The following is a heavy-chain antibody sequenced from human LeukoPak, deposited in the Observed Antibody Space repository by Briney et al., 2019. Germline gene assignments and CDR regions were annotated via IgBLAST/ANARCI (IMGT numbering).Heavy chain of an antibody. Sequence: ASVKVSCKASGYTFTGYYMHWVRQAPGQGLEWMGWINPNSGGTNYAQKFQGRVTMTRDTSISTAYMDLSSLRSDDTAVYYCARALWFGELLPLDYWGQGTLVTVSS. D-gene: IGHD3-10*01. V-gene: IGHV1-2*02. CDR2: INPNSGGT. CDR3: ARALWFGELLPLDY. CDR1: GYTFTGYY. J-gene: IGHJ4*02.